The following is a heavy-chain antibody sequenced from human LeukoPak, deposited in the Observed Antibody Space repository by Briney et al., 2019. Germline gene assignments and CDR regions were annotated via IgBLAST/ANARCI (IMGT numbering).Heavy chain of an antibody. CDR3: ARDRGRYFDWFGFDY. CDR2: IIPIFGTA. D-gene: IGHD3-9*01. CDR1: GGTFSSYA. Sequence: SVKVSCKASGGTFSSYAISWVRQAPGQGLEWMGRIIPIFGTANYAQKFQGRVTITTDESTSTAYMELSSLRSEDTAVYYCARDRGRYFDWFGFDYWGQGTLVTVSS. J-gene: IGHJ4*02. V-gene: IGHV1-69*05.